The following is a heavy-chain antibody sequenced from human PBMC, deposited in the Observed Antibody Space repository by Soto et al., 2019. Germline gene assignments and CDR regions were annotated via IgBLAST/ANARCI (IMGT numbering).Heavy chain of an antibody. V-gene: IGHV1-3*01. D-gene: IGHD3-22*01. Sequence: ASVKVSCKASGYSFTLYTMQWVRQDPGQRLEWMGWIHPGNGKAKYSDKFQGRVSITRDTSATTVYLELSSLRSEDTAVYYCARTNGNYFDSSGSLYYYYGMDVWGHGTTVTVSS. CDR3: ARTNGNYFDSSGSLYYYYGMDV. CDR1: GYSFTLYT. J-gene: IGHJ6*02. CDR2: IHPGNGKA.